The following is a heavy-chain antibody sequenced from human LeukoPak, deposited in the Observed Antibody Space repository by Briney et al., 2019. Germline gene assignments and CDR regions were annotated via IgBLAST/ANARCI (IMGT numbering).Heavy chain of an antibody. V-gene: IGHV3-33*01. CDR3: ARDGKGSLYYYGMDV. CDR1: GFTFSTYG. D-gene: IGHD6-13*01. Sequence: PGRSLRLSCAASGFTFSTYGMHWVRQAPGKGLEWVAVIWFDGSNKYNADSVKGRFTISRDNSKNTLYLQMNSLRGEDTAVYYCARDGKGSLYYYGMDVWGQGTTVTVSS. J-gene: IGHJ6*02. CDR2: IWFDGSNK.